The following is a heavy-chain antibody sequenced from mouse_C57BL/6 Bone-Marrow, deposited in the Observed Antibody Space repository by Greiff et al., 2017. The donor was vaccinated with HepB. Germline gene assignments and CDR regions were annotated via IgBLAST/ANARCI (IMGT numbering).Heavy chain of an antibody. J-gene: IGHJ2*01. V-gene: IGHV1-18*01. CDR2: INPNNGGT. CDR3: ARRDYGSFFYYFDY. CDR1: GYTFTDYN. Sequence: VQLQQSGPELVKPGASVKIPCKASGYTFTDYNMDWVKQSHGKSLEWIGDINPNNGGTIYNQKFKGKATLTVDKSSSTAYMELRSLTSEDTAVYYCARRDYGSFFYYFDYWGQGTTLTVSS. D-gene: IGHD1-1*01.